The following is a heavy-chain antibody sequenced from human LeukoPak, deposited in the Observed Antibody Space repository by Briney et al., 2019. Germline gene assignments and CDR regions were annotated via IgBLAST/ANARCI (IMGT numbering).Heavy chain of an antibody. CDR1: GYTFTGYY. CDR3: ARDLGRDYYMDV. D-gene: IGHD3-16*01. J-gene: IGHJ6*03. CDR2: INPNSGGT. Sequence: GASVKVSCKASGYTFTGYYMHWVRQTPGQGLEWMGRINPNSGGTNYAQKVQGRVTMTRDTSISTAYMELSRLRSDDTAVYYCARDLGRDYYMDVWGKGTTVTVSS. V-gene: IGHV1-2*06.